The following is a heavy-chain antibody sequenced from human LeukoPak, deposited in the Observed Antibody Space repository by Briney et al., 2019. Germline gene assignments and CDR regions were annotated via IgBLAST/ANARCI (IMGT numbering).Heavy chain of an antibody. CDR3: ARIEMATKGVGY. Sequence: SETLSLTCAVYGGSFSGYYWSWIRQPPGKGLEWIGEINHSGSTNYNPSLKSRVTISVDTSKNQFSLKLSSVTAAGTAVYYCARIEMATKGVGYWGQGTLVTVSS. D-gene: IGHD5-24*01. CDR2: INHSGST. V-gene: IGHV4-34*01. CDR1: GGSFSGYY. J-gene: IGHJ4*02.